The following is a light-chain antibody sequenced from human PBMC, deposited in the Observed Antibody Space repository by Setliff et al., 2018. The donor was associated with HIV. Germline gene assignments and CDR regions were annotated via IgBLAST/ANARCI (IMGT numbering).Light chain of an antibody. J-gene: IGLJ1*01. CDR1: SSDVGSYNY. V-gene: IGLV2-14*03. CDR2: DVN. CDR3: CSYTSSTPLYV. Sequence: QSVLTQPASVSGSPGQSITISCTGTSSDVGSYNYVSWYQQHPGKAPKLMIYDVNNRPSGVSNRFSGSKSGNTASRTISGLQAEDEADYYCCSYTSSTPLYVFGTGTKVTVL.